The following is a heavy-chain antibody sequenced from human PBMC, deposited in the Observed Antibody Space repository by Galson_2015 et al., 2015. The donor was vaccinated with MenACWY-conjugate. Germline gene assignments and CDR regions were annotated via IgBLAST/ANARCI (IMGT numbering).Heavy chain of an antibody. J-gene: IGHJ4*02. CDR1: GFTFSNFW. CDR2: IKQDGSEK. CDR3: ARDTRGHFDY. V-gene: IGHV3-7*03. Sequence: SLRLSCAASGFTFSNFWMSWVRQAPGKGLEWVANIKQDGSEKYYGDSVKGRFTISRDNTKKSLYLQMNSLRAEDTAVYYCARDTRGHFDYWGQGTLVTFSS.